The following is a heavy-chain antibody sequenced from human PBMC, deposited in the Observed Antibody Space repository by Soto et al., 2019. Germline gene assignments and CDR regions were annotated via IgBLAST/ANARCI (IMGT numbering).Heavy chain of an antibody. D-gene: IGHD5-12*01. V-gene: IGHV1-69*12. CDR2: IIPIFGTV. CDR3: ARGNHRWLQLWYFDL. CDR1: VGTFINYP. Sequence: QVQLVQSGAEVKKPGSSVKVSCKASVGTFINYPISWVRQAPGQGLEWMGGIIPIFGTVNYAQKFQGRVTITADESTSTAYMELSSLRSEDTAVYYCARGNHRWLQLWYFDLWGRGTLVTVSS. J-gene: IGHJ2*01.